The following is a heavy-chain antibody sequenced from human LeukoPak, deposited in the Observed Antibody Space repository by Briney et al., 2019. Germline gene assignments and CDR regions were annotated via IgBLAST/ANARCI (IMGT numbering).Heavy chain of an antibody. CDR2: IWSDGSTK. CDR1: GFTLSNSG. J-gene: IGHJ3*02. D-gene: IGHD1-26*01. Sequence: GRSLRLSGAASGFTLSNSGMHWVRQAPVKGLEWVAVIWSDGSTKDYADSVKGRFTISRDNSKNTLYLQMNSLRAEDTAVYYCARDSGGSPFDIWGQGTMVTVSS. CDR3: ARDSGGSPFDI. V-gene: IGHV3-33*01.